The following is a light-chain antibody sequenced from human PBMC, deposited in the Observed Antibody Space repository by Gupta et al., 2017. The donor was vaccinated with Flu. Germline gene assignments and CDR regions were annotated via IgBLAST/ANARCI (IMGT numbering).Light chain of an antibody. CDR1: PSVNTC. CDR2: KAS. Sequence: GDRVTTTCRARPSVNTCLAWYQQKPGKAPKLLIYKASTLVCGVPSRFSGSGSGTEFTLTINNLQPDDFATYYCQQYNVYPRTFGEGTKVEIK. J-gene: IGKJ1*01. V-gene: IGKV1-5*03. CDR3: QQYNVYPRT.